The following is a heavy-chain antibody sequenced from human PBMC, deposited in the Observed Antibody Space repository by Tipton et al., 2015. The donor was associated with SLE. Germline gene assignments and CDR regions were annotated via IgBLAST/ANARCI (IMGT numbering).Heavy chain of an antibody. CDR1: GGSISSNY. J-gene: IGHJ6*02. CDR3: ARGMVTWRGAILGIDV. CDR2: ISDGGGT. D-gene: IGHD2-21*02. V-gene: IGHV4-59*08. Sequence: TLSLTCSVSGGSISSNYWIWIRQPPGKGLEWIGYISDGGGTNYNPSLKSRVTISVDPAKNQFSLRLTSVTVADTAVYYCARGMVTWRGAILGIDVWGQGTTVNVSS.